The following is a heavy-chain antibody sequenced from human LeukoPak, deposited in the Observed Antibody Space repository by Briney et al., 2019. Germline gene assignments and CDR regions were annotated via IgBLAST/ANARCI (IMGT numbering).Heavy chain of an antibody. D-gene: IGHD6-19*01. CDR2: LDPSAGDT. Sequence: ASVKVSCKASGYTFTNYYMHWVRQAPGQGLEYMGILDPSAGDTTYAQKFQGRVTMTEDTSTDTAYMELSSLRSEDTAVYYCATAGGWYWGQGTLVTVSS. J-gene: IGHJ4*02. CDR1: GYTFTNYY. CDR3: ATAGGWY. V-gene: IGHV1-46*01.